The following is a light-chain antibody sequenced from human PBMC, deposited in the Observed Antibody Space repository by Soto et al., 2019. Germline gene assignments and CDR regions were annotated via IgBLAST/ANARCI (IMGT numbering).Light chain of an antibody. CDR2: GAS. V-gene: IGKV3-20*01. J-gene: IGKJ1*01. CDR1: RSVSSSY. Sequence: EIVLTQSPGTLSLSPGERATLSCRASRSVSSSYLAWYQQKPGQAPRLLIYGASSRATGIPDRFSGSGSGTDFTLTISRLEPEDFAVYYCQQHETFGQGTKVDIK. CDR3: QQHET.